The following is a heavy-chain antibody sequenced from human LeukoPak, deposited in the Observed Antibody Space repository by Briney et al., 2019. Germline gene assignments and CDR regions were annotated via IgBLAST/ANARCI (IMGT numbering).Heavy chain of an antibody. CDR3: ARSITIFGVVITSYYGMGV. CDR2: ISAYNGNT. D-gene: IGHD3-3*01. Sequence: ASVKVSCKASGYTFTSYGISWVRQAPGQGLEWMGWISAYNGNTNYAQKLQGRVTMTTDTSTSTAYMELRSLRSDDTAVYYCARSITIFGVVITSYYGMGVWGQGTTVTVSS. CDR1: GYTFTSYG. J-gene: IGHJ6*02. V-gene: IGHV1-18*01.